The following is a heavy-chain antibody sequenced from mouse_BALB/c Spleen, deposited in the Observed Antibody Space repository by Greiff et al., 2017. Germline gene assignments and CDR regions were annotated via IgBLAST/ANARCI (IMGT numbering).Heavy chain of an antibody. V-gene: IGHV5-4*02. CDR2: ISDGGSYT. Sequence: EVKLVESGGGLVKPGGSLKLSCAASGFTFSDYYMYWVRQTPEKRLEWVATISDGGSYTYYPDSVKGRFTISRDNAKNNLYLQMSSLKSEDTAMYYCARSGYGNYDYYAMDYWGQGTSVTVSS. J-gene: IGHJ4*01. CDR3: ARSGYGNYDYYAMDY. CDR1: GFTFSDYY. D-gene: IGHD2-1*01.